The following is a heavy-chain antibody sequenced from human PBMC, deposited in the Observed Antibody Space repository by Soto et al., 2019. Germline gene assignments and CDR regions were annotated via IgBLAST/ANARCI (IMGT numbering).Heavy chain of an antibody. V-gene: IGHV4-30-4*01. D-gene: IGHD1-7*01. CDR2: IFYSGDT. Sequence: SETLSLTCTVSGASVNSGDYYWSYIRQPPGKGLEWLGYIFYSGDTYYNPSLKSRATISLNTSRNQFSLTLTSVTDADTAVYYCVGTGTTDDFWGQGTLVTVSS. CDR3: VGTGTTDDF. CDR1: GASVNSGDYY. J-gene: IGHJ1*01.